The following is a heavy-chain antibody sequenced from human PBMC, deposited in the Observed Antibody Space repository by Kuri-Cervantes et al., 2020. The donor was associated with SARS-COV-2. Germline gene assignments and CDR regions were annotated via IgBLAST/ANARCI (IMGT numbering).Heavy chain of an antibody. CDR1: GYTLTELS. J-gene: IGHJ4*02. CDR3: AKDPKLNDYGDYFDY. V-gene: IGHV1-24*01. CDR2: FDPEDGET. Sequence: ASVKVSCKVSGYTLTELSVHWVRQAPGKGLEWMGGFDPEDGETIYAQKFQGRVTMTEDTSTDTAYMELSSLRSEDTAVYYCAKDPKLNDYGDYFDYWGQGTLVTVSS. D-gene: IGHD4-17*01.